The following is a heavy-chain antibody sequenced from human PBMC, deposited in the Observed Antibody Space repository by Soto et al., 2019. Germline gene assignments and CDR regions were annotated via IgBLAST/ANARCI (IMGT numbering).Heavy chain of an antibody. CDR1: GGTFNNHL. Sequence: SVKVSCKASGGTFNNHLVTWVRQAPGQGLEWLGGIIPMYGSAHYAQKFQGRVVITAEESTGTAYMELSSLRSDDTATFFCARALKLDYLHGLDVWGQGTTVTVSS. D-gene: IGHD2-21*01. J-gene: IGHJ6*02. V-gene: IGHV1-69*13. CDR2: IIPMYGSA. CDR3: ARALKLDYLHGLDV.